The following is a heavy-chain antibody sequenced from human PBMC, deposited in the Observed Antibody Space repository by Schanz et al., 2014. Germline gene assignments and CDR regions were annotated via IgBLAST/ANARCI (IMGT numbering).Heavy chain of an antibody. CDR1: GYTFTRSG. V-gene: IGHV1-18*01. J-gene: IGHJ3*02. CDR2: IGGFDGKT. CDR3: AFDRDDAYDI. D-gene: IGHD3-9*01. Sequence: QVQLVQSGGEVKTPGASVKVSCKASGYTFTRSGISWVRQAPGQGLEWMGWIGGFDGKTNFAQKFQGRVTMTTDTSTSTVYMDLSSLISEDTAVYYCAFDRDDAYDIWGQGTTVTVS.